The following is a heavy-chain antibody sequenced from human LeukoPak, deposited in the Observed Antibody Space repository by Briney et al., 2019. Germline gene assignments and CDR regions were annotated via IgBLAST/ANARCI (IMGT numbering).Heavy chain of an antibody. D-gene: IGHD3-22*01. CDR3: AKDQIYYDSSGYYGLAEYFQH. V-gene: IGHV3-23*01. Sequence: LTGASLRLSCAASGFTFSSYAMSWVRQAPGKGVEWVSAISGSGGSTYYADSVKGRFTISRDNSKNTLYLQMNSLRAEDTAVYYCAKDQIYYDSSGYYGLAEYFQHWGQGTLVTVSS. CDR2: ISGSGGST. CDR1: GFTFSSYA. J-gene: IGHJ1*01.